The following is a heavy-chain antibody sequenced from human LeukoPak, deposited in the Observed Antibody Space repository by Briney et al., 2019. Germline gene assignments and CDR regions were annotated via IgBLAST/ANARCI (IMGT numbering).Heavy chain of an antibody. J-gene: IGHJ6*04. CDR3: AKDISFDFTSMDV. D-gene: IGHD3-9*01. CDR1: GFTFSSYA. Sequence: PGGSLRLSCAASGFTFSSYAMSWVRQAPGKGLEWVSAISGSGGSTYYADSVKGRFTISRDNSKNSLYLQMNSLRAEDTALYYCAKDISFDFTSMDVWGKGTTVTVSS. V-gene: IGHV3-23*01. CDR2: ISGSGGST.